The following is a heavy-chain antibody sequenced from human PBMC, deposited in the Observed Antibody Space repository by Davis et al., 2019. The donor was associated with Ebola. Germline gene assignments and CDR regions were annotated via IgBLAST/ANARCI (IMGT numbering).Heavy chain of an antibody. V-gene: IGHV3-21*04. CDR3: TKDPYDFWSGYLTPYFDY. CDR1: GFTFSSYS. D-gene: IGHD3-3*01. CDR2: ISSSSSYI. J-gene: IGHJ4*02. Sequence: PGASLSLSCAASGFTFSSYSMNWVRPAPGKGLAWVSSISSSSSYIYYAGSVKGRFIISSDNSKNALYLQMNSLRTEDTAVYYYTKDPYDFWSGYLTPYFDYCGQGTLVTVSS.